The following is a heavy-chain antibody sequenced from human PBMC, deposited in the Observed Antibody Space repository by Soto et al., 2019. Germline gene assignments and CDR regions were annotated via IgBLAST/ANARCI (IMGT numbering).Heavy chain of an antibody. CDR3: AIVGVEVPGPIGHFDY. V-gene: IGHV4-38-2*01. D-gene: IGHD2-15*01. J-gene: IGHJ4*02. Sequence: SETLSLTCGVSGYSISSGFYWGWVRQPPGKGLEWIGSIRHDGNIYYSSSLKSRATISVDTSRNQFSLNLRSVTAADTAVYYCAIVGVEVPGPIGHFDYWGQGTLVTVSS. CDR2: IRHDGNI. CDR1: GYSISSGFY.